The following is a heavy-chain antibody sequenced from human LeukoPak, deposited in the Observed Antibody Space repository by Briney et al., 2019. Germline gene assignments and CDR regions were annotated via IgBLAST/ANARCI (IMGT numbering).Heavy chain of an antibody. CDR2: IYSGGST. CDR1: GFTFSSYE. D-gene: IGHD3-22*01. CDR3: ASRYYYDSSALEDDAFDI. J-gene: IGHJ3*02. V-gene: IGHV3-66*01. Sequence: GGSLRLSCAASGFTFSSYEMNWVRQAPGKGLEWVSVIYSGGSTYYADSVKGRFTISRDNSKNTLYLQMNSLRAEDTAVYYCASRYYYDSSALEDDAFDIWGQGTMVTVSS.